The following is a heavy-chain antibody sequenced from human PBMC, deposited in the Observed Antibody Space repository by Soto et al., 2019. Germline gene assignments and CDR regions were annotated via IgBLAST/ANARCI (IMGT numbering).Heavy chain of an antibody. CDR1: GFTFSNYW. V-gene: IGHV3-74*01. Sequence: EVQLVESGGGLVQPGGSLRLSCAASGFTFSNYWMHWVRQAPGKGLEWVSRINIDGSHRDYADSVKGRFTIVRDDAQITRYVQMHGLRVEDTAVYYCTRGASSWNWIDFWGQGTLVTVAS. CDR2: INIDGSHR. D-gene: IGHD6-13*01. CDR3: TRGASSWNWIDF. J-gene: IGHJ4*02.